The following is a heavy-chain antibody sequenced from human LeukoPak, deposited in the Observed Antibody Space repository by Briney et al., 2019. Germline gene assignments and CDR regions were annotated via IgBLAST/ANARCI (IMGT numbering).Heavy chain of an antibody. V-gene: IGHV3-30*02. CDR2: IRYDGSNK. Sequence: PGGSLRLSCAASGVTFSSYGMQWGRQAPGKGLEWVAFIRYDGSNKYYADSVKGRFTISRDNSKNTLYLQMNSLRAEDTAVYYCAIVGVSSLKRMGWFDPWGQGTLVTVSS. CDR3: AIVGVSSLKRMGWFDP. J-gene: IGHJ5*02. CDR1: GVTFSSYG. D-gene: IGHD3-16*01.